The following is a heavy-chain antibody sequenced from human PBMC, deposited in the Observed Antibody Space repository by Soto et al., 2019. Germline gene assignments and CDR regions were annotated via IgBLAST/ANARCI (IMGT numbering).Heavy chain of an antibody. CDR2: IIPIFGTA. CDR3: AKDRRADWESYYYYAMDV. Sequence: SVKVSCKASGGTFSSYAISWVRQAPGQGLEWMGGIIPIFGTANYAQKFQGRVTITADESTSTAYMELSSLRSEDTAVYYCAKDRRADWESYYYYAMDVWGQGTTVTVSS. J-gene: IGHJ6*02. V-gene: IGHV1-69*13. CDR1: GGTFSSYA. D-gene: IGHD1-26*01.